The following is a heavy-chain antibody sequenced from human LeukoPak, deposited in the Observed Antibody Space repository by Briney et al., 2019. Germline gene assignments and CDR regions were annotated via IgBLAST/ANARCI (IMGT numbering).Heavy chain of an antibody. V-gene: IGHV3-48*03. CDR3: ARAPYYDFWSGYYNPYYYYGMDV. J-gene: IGHJ6*02. Sequence: PGGSLRLSCAASGFTFSSYEMNWVRQAPGKGLERVSYISSSGSTIYYADSVKGRFTISRDNAKNSLYLQMNSLRAEDTAVYYCARAPYYDFWSGYYNPYYYYGMDVWGQGTTVTVSS. CDR2: ISSSGSTI. D-gene: IGHD3-3*01. CDR1: GFTFSSYE.